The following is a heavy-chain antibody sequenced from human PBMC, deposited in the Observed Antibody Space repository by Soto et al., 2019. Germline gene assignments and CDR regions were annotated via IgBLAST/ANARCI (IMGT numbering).Heavy chain of an antibody. CDR3: AREYYYDSSGYFSDWYFDL. J-gene: IGHJ2*01. D-gene: IGHD3-22*01. CDR1: GFTFSSYG. CDR2: ISYGGSNK. V-gene: IGHV3-30*03. Sequence: QVQLVESGGGVVQPGRSLRLSCAASGFTFSSYGMHWVRQAPGKGLEWVAVISYGGSNKYYADSVKGRFTISRDNSKNTLYLQMNSLRAEDTAVYYCAREYYYDSSGYFSDWYFDLWGRGTLVTVSS.